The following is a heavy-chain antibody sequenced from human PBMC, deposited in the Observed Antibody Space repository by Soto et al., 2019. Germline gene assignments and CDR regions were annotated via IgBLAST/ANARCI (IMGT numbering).Heavy chain of an antibody. Sequence: SETLSLNCTVSGGSISSYYWSWIRRPPGKGLEWIGYIYYSGSTNYNPSLKSRVTISVDTSKNQFSLKLSSVTAADTAVYYCARDRSGQYDSSGYDYWGQGTLVTVSS. J-gene: IGHJ4*02. CDR1: GGSISSYY. V-gene: IGHV4-59*01. CDR2: IYYSGST. D-gene: IGHD3-22*01. CDR3: ARDRSGQYDSSGYDY.